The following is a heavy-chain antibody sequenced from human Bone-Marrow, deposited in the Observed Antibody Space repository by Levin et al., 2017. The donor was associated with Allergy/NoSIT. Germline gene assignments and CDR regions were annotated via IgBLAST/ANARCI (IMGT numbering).Heavy chain of an antibody. CDR3: ATGRSMTTVATSPDY. D-gene: IGHD4-17*01. Sequence: PGGSLRLSCAASGFTFSSYTMHWVRQAPGKGLEWVAVISYDGSNKYYADSVKGRFTVSRDNSKNTLYLEMNSLRPEDTSVYFCATGRSMTTVATSPDYWGQGTLVTVSS. V-gene: IGHV3-30-3*01. CDR1: GFTFSSYT. J-gene: IGHJ4*02. CDR2: ISYDGSNK.